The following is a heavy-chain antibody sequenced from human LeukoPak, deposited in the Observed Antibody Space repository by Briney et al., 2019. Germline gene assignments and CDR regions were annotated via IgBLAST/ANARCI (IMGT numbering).Heavy chain of an antibody. Sequence: GGSLRLSCAASGFSFSSYWLHWVRQVPGKGLVWVSRVNTDGSRTTYADSVRGRFTISRDNAKNTLYLQMNSLRAEDTALYYCARVRSGSYDWSDPWGQGTLVTVSS. CDR2: VNTDGSRT. V-gene: IGHV3-74*03. J-gene: IGHJ5*02. CDR1: GFSFSSYW. D-gene: IGHD1-26*01. CDR3: ARVRSGSYDWSDP.